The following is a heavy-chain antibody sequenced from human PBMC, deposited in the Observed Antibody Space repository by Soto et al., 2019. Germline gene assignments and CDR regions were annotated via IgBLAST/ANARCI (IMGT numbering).Heavy chain of an antibody. CDR3: AKRGLDDYGGLFDY. V-gene: IGHV3-30*18. CDR1: GFTFSSYG. D-gene: IGHD4-17*01. J-gene: IGHJ4*02. CDR2: ISYDGSNK. Sequence: QVQLVESGGGVVQPGRSLRLSCAASGFTFSSYGMHWVRQAPGKGLEWVAVISYDGSNKYYADSVKGRFTISRDNSKNTLYLQMNSLRAEDTAVYYCAKRGLDDYGGLFDYWGQGTLVTVSS.